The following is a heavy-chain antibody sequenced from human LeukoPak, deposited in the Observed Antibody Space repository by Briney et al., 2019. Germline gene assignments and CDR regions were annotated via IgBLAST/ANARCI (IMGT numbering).Heavy chain of an antibody. V-gene: IGHV1-69*13. CDR1: GGTFSSYA. J-gene: IGHJ6*02. Sequence: SVKVSCKASGGTFSSYAISWVRQAPGQGLEWMGGIIPILGTANYAQKFQGRVTITADESTSTAYMELSSLRSEDTAVYYCAREALGAAAGDYYYYGMDVWGQGTTVTVSS. D-gene: IGHD6-13*01. CDR2: IIPILGTA. CDR3: AREALGAAAGDYYYYGMDV.